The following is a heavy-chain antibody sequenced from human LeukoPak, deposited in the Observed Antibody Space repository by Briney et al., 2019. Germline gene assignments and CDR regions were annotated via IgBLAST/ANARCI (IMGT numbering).Heavy chain of an antibody. CDR1: GGSISSNDYY. Sequence: ASETLSLTCTVSGGSISSNDYYWGWIRQPPGKGLEWIGSIYYSGSTYFNPSLKSRVTISVDTSKNQFSLKLSSVTAADTAVYYCARGEVYGSGRTDAFDIWGQGTMVTVSS. CDR3: ARGEVYGSGRTDAFDI. D-gene: IGHD3-10*01. CDR2: IYYSGST. J-gene: IGHJ3*02. V-gene: IGHV4-39*01.